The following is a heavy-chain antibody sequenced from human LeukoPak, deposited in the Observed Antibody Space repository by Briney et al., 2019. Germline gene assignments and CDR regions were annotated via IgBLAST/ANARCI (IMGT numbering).Heavy chain of an antibody. Sequence: GGSLRLSCAASGFTFSGSAMHWVRQASGKGLEWVGRIRSKANSYATAYAASVKGRFTISRDDSKNTAYLQMNSLKTEDTAVYYCTRQPTQQLVHHPYYDYWGQGTLVTVSS. CDR1: GFTFSGSA. V-gene: IGHV3-73*01. CDR3: TRQPTQQLVHHPYYDY. D-gene: IGHD6-13*01. CDR2: IRSKANSYAT. J-gene: IGHJ4*02.